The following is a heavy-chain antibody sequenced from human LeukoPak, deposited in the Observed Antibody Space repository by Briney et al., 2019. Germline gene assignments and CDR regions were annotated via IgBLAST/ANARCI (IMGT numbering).Heavy chain of an antibody. CDR1: GGFISSSSYY. CDR2: IYTSGST. D-gene: IGHD6-19*01. Sequence: SETLSLTCTVSGGFISSSSYYWGWIRQPPGKGLEWIGRIYTSGSTNYNPSLKSRVTMSVDTSKNQFSLKLSSVTAADTAVYYCARGSNSGWRRPFDYWGQGTLVTVSS. J-gene: IGHJ4*02. CDR3: ARGSNSGWRRPFDY. V-gene: IGHV4-39*07.